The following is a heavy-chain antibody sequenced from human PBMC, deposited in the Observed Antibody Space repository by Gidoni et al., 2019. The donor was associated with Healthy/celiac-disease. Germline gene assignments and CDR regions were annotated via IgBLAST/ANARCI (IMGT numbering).Heavy chain of an antibody. D-gene: IGHD1-1*01. CDR1: GFTFSSYG. CDR3: AKDHGWNDERLGMDV. V-gene: IGHV3-30*18. CDR2: ISYDGSNK. Sequence: QVQLVESGGGVVQPGRSLRLSCAASGFTFSSYGMHWVRQAPGKGLEWVAVISYDGSNKYYADSVKGRFTISRDNSKNTLYLQMNSLRAEDTAVYYCAKDHGWNDERLGMDVWGQGTTVTVSS. J-gene: IGHJ6*02.